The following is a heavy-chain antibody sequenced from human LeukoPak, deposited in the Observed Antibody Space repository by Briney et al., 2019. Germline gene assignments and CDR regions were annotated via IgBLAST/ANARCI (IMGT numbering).Heavy chain of an antibody. Sequence: SETLSLTCTVSGGSISSSSYYWGWIRQPPGKGLEWIGSIYYSGSTYYNPSLKSRVTISVDTSKNQFSLKLSSVTAADTAVYYCARDGGDCGGDCYPYYHYGMDVWGQGTTVTVSS. CDR1: GGSISSSSYY. CDR2: IYYSGST. J-gene: IGHJ6*02. CDR3: ARDGGDCGGDCYPYYHYGMDV. V-gene: IGHV4-39*02. D-gene: IGHD2-21*02.